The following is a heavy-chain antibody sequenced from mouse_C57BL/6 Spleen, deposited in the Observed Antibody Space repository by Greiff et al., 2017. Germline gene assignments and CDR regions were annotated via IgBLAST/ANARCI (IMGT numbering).Heavy chain of an antibody. CDR1: GFTFSSYG. V-gene: IGHV5-6*01. D-gene: IGHD1-1*02. J-gene: IGHJ2*01. CDR3: ARHGGDLYYFDY. Sequence: EVQLVESGGDLVKPGGSLKLSCAASGFTFSSYGMSWVRQTPDKRLEWVATISSGGSYTYYPDSVKGRFTLSRDNAKNTLYLQMSSLKSEDTAMDYCARHGGDLYYFDYWGQGTTLTVSS. CDR2: ISSGGSYT.